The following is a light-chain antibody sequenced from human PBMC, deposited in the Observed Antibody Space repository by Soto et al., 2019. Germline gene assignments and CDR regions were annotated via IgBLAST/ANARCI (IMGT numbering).Light chain of an antibody. J-gene: IGKJ3*01. V-gene: IGKV3-20*01. CDR1: QSVSSSY. Sequence: EIVLTQSPGTLSLSPGERATLSCRASQSVSSSYLAWYQQKPGQAPRLLIYGASSRATGIPGRFSGSGSGTGFTLTISRLEPEDFAVYYCQQYGRSPFTFGPGTKVDIK. CDR3: QQYGRSPFT. CDR2: GAS.